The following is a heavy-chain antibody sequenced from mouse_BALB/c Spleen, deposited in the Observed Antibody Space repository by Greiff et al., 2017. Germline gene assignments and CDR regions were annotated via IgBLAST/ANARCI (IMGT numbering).Heavy chain of an antibody. V-gene: IGHV5-4*02. CDR1: GFTFSDYY. D-gene: IGHD2-3*01. CDR3: ARALYDGPDY. J-gene: IGHJ2*01. CDR2: ISDGGSYT. Sequence: DVMLVESGGGLVKPGGSLKLSCAASGFTFSDYYMYWVRQTPEKRLEWVATISDGGSYTYYPDSVKGRFTISRDNAKNNLYLQMSSLKSEDTAMYYCARALYDGPDYWGQGTTLTVSS.